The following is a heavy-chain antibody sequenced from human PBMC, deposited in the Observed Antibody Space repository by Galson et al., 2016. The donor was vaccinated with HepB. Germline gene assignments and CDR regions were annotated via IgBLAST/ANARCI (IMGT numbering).Heavy chain of an antibody. D-gene: IGHD3-16*01. CDR2: IKPDGSDA. Sequence: SLRLSCAASGFTFKNYWMSWVRQAPGKGLEWVANIKPDGSDANCVDSVRGRFTISRDNAKNSLFLQMNVVRAEDTAVYYCATTRLSDNWGQGTLVTVSS. CDR3: ATTRLSDN. J-gene: IGHJ4*02. CDR1: GFTFKNYW. V-gene: IGHV3-7*01.